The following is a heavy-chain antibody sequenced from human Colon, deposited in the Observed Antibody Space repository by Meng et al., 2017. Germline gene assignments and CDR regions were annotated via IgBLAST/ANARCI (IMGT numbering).Heavy chain of an antibody. CDR2: IDKSDSIR. V-gene: IGHV3-11*01. J-gene: IGHJ4*02. CDR3: GRGHWGLDY. D-gene: IGHD7-27*01. CDR1: GFTFIDHY. Sequence: GESLKISCAASGFTFIDHYMTWIRQAPGKGLEWVSFIDKSDSIRAYADSVKGRFTISRDDAKNILYLQMDSLKVDDTAMYYCGRGHWGLDYWGPGTLVTGAS.